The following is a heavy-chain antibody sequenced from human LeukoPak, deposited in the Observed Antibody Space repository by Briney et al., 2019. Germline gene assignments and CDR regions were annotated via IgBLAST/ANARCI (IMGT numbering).Heavy chain of an antibody. CDR2: ISSSSSTI. CDR3: ARGLYYDFWRSNYMDV. Sequence: GESLRLSCAASGFTFSSYSMNWVRQAPGKGLEWVSYISSSSSTIYYADSVKGRFTISRDNAKNSLYLQMNSLRAEDTAVYYCARGLYYDFWRSNYMDVWGKGTTVTVSS. CDR1: GFTFSSYS. J-gene: IGHJ6*03. V-gene: IGHV3-48*01. D-gene: IGHD3-3*01.